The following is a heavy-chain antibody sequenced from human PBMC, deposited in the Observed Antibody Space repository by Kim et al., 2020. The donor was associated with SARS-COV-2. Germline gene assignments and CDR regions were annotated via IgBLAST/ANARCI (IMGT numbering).Heavy chain of an antibody. V-gene: IGHV3-21*05. Sequence: GGSLRLSCAASGFTFSSYSMHWLRQTPGKGLEWISYISGSGSDRRYTDSVKGRFTISRDNARNSLYLQMNSLRAEDTAVYYCARAYDSSGYYASYWGQGTVVTVSS. CDR1: GFTFSSYS. J-gene: IGHJ4*02. CDR2: ISGSGSDR. CDR3: ARAYDSSGYYASY. D-gene: IGHD3-22*01.